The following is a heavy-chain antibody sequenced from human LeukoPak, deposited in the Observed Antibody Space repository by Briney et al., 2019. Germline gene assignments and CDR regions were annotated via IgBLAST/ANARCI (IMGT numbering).Heavy chain of an antibody. V-gene: IGHV3-21*01. J-gene: IGHJ4*02. CDR2: ISSSSSYI. CDR1: GFTFSSYT. Sequence: GGSLRLSCAASGFTFSSYTMNWVRQAPGKGLEWVSSISSSSSYIYYADSVKGRFTISRDNAKNSLYLQMNSLRAEDTAVYYCARDDDSSGYEGDWGQGTLVTVSS. CDR3: ARDDDSSGYEGD. D-gene: IGHD3-22*01.